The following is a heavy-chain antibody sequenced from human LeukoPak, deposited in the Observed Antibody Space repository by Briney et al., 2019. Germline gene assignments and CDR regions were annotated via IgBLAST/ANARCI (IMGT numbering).Heavy chain of an antibody. D-gene: IGHD3-16*01. CDR3: GREGGEINVNAFDI. J-gene: IGHJ3*02. Sequence: PSETLSLTCTVSGGSISSGDYYWSWIRQPPGKGLEWIGYIYYSGSTYYNPSLKSRVTISVDTSKNQFSLKLSSVTAADTAVYYCGREGGEINVNAFDIWGQGTMVTVSS. CDR1: GGSISSGDYY. V-gene: IGHV4-30-4*08. CDR2: IYYSGST.